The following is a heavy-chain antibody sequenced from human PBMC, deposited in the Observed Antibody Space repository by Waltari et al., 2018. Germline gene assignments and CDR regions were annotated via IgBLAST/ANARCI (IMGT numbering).Heavy chain of an antibody. CDR1: GGSISSSSYY. CDR3: ARHRQSYSGAQDY. V-gene: IGHV4-39*01. CDR2: IYYSGST. J-gene: IGHJ4*02. Sequence: QLQLQESGPGLVKPSETLSLTCTVSGGSISSSSYYWGWIRQPPGKGLEWIGSIYYSGSTYYNPSLKSRVTISVDTSKNQFSLKLSSVTAADTAVYYCARHRQSYSGAQDYWGQGTLVTVSS. D-gene: IGHD6-25*01.